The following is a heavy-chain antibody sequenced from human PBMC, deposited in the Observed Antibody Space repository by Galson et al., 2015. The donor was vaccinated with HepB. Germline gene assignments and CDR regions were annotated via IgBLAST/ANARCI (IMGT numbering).Heavy chain of an antibody. J-gene: IGHJ4*02. CDR3: AKKNTAHFDY. D-gene: IGHD2/OR15-2a*01. V-gene: IGHV3-23*01. CDR1: GFTFSSYA. Sequence: SLRLSCAVSGFTFSSYAMSWVRQAPGKGLEWVSAISSSGGTTYYVDSVKGRFTISRDNSESTLYLQMNSLRAEDTAVYYCAKKNTAHFDYWGQGILVTVSS. CDR2: ISSSGGTT.